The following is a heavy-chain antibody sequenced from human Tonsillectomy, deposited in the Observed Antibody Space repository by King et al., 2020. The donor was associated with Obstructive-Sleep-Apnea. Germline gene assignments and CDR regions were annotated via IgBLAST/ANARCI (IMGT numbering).Heavy chain of an antibody. CDR3: ARSIVPTILFDY. D-gene: IGHD5-12*01. V-gene: IGHV4-34*01. CDR1: GGSFSGYY. CDR2: INHIGGT. J-gene: IGHJ4*02. Sequence: VQLQQWGEGLLKPSETLSLTCAVYGGSFSGYYWTWIRQPPGKGREWIGEINHIGGTNYNPSLNSRVTVSVDTSMNQFSLRLSSVTAADTAVYYCARSIVPTILFDYWGQGTLVTVSS.